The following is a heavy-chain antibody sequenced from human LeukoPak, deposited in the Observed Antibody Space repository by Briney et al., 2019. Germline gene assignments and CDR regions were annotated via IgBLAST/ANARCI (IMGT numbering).Heavy chain of an antibody. CDR3: ATYAGSSSKYFQD. CDR1: EYTFTNHW. CDR2: IYPGESDT. V-gene: IGHV5-51*01. J-gene: IGHJ1*01. Sequence: ESLKISCKGSEYTFTNHWIAWVRQMPGKGLEWMGIIYPGESDTRYSPSFQGQVTISADKSISTAYLQRSSLQASDTAMYYCATYAGSSSKYFQDWGQGTLVTVSS. D-gene: IGHD3-10*01.